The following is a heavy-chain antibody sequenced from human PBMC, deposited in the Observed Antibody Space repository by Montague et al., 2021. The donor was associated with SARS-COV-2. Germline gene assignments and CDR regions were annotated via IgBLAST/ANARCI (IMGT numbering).Heavy chain of an antibody. D-gene: IGHD4-23*01. J-gene: IGHJ4*02. CDR3: ARGYGTTVVTRAFDY. Sequence: PELVKPTQTLTLTCTFSGFSLSTSGMCVSWIRQPPGKALEWLTLIDWGDDKYYSTSLKTRLTISKDTSKNQVVLTMTNMDPVDTATYYCARGYGTTVVTRAFDYWGQGTLVTVSS. CDR2: IDWGDDK. V-gene: IGHV2-70*01. CDR1: GFSLSTSGMC.